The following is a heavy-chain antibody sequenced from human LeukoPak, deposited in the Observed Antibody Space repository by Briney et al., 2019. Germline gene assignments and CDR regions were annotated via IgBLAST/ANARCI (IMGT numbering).Heavy chain of an antibody. CDR3: AREGKVGAETRAAYSYMDV. CDR1: GFTFSSYS. D-gene: IGHD1-26*01. V-gene: IGHV3-48*01. CDR2: ISSSSSTI. Sequence: GGSLRLSCAASGFTFSSYSMNWVRQAPGKGLEWVSYISSSSSTIYYADSVKGRFTISRDNAKNSLYLQMNSLRAEDTAVYYCAREGKVGAETRAAYSYMDVWGKGTTVTVSS. J-gene: IGHJ6*03.